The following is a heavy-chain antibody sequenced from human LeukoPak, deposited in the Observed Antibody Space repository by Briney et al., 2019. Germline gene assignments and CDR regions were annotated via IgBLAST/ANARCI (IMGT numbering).Heavy chain of an antibody. CDR3: AKENTVVTPIFDY. CDR1: GGSISSSSYY. Sequence: ETLSLTCTVSGGSISSSSYYWGWIRQPPGKGLEWVSAISGSGGSTYYADSVKGRFTISRDNSKNTLYLQMNSLRAEDTAVYCCAKENTVVTPIFDYWGQGTLVTVSS. D-gene: IGHD4-23*01. V-gene: IGHV3-23*01. CDR2: ISGSGGST. J-gene: IGHJ4*02.